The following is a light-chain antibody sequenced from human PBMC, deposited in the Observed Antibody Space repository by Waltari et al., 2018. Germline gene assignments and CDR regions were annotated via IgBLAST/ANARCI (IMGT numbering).Light chain of an antibody. J-gene: IGKJ2*01. CDR3: HQYNKWPPYT. CDR1: QNVNSN. CDR2: GAS. V-gene: IGKV3-15*01. Sequence: EVVMTQSPATLPVSPGERATLPCRASQNVNSNVAWYQQKPGQAPRLLIYGASSTATGIPARFSSSGSGTEFTLTISSLQSEDFAVYYCHQYNKWPPYTFGQGTKLEIK.